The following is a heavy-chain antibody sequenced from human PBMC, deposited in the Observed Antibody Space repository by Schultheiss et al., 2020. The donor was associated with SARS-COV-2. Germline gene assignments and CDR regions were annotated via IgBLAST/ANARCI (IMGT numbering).Heavy chain of an antibody. CDR3: TTDISGGSSTYFDL. CDR2: IKSKTDGGTT. D-gene: IGHD2-15*01. J-gene: IGHJ2*01. Sequence: GGSLRLSCAASGFTFSSYGMHWVRQAPGKGLEWVGRIKSKTDGGTTDYAAHVKGRFTISRDDSKNTLYLQMNNLKTEDTAVYYCTTDISGGSSTYFDLWGRGTLVTVSS. CDR1: GFTFSSYG. V-gene: IGHV3-15*01.